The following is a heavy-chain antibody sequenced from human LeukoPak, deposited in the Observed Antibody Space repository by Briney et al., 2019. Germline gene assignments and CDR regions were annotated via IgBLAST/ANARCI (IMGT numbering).Heavy chain of an antibody. CDR2: IYYSGRT. D-gene: IGHD6-13*01. Sequence: PSETLSLTCTVSGGSISSSRYYWGWIRQPPGKGLEWIGSIYYSGRTYYNPSLNSRVTISVDTSKNQFSLKLTSVTAADTAVYYCARVYYSSSYDYWYFDLWGRGTLVTVSS. V-gene: IGHV4-39*07. CDR1: GGSISSSRYY. J-gene: IGHJ2*01. CDR3: ARVYYSSSYDYWYFDL.